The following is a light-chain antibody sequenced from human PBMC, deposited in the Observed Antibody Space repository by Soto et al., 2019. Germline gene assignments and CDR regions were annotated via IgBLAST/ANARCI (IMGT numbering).Light chain of an antibody. CDR3: QQYGSSRALT. J-gene: IGKJ4*01. CDR1: QSVSSSY. V-gene: IGKV3-20*01. CDR2: GAS. Sequence: EIALTQSPGTLSLSPGERATLSCRASQSVSSSYLAWYQQKPGQAPRLLIYGASSRATGIPDRFSGSGSGTDFTLTISRLEPEDFAVYYCQQYGSSRALTFGGGTKVEIK.